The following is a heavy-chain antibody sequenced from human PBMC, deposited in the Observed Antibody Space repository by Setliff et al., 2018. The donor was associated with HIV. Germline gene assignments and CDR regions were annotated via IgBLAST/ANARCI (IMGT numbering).Heavy chain of an antibody. J-gene: IGHJ6*03. CDR3: ARARRDSYDRGRRNHYYIDV. D-gene: IGHD3-22*01. Sequence: ASVKVSCKASGYTFTNSDINWVRQATGQGLEWMGWMNPNSGNTGYAQKFQGRVIMTRDTSISTAYMELNNLKFEDTAVYYCARARRDSYDRGRRNHYYIDVWGKGTTVTVSS. V-gene: IGHV1-8*02. CDR2: MNPNSGNT. CDR1: GYTFTNSD.